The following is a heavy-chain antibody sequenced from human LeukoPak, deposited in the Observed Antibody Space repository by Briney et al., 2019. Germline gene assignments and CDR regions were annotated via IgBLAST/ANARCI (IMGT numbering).Heavy chain of an antibody. CDR3: ARAPPQAAAGYLV. J-gene: IGHJ4*02. CDR2: IYYSGST. V-gene: IGHV4-39*07. D-gene: IGHD6-13*01. CDR1: GGSISSSSYY. Sequence: SSETLSLTCTVSGGSISSSSYYWGWIRQPPGKGLEWIGTIYYSGSTYYNPSLKSRVTISVDTSKNQFSLKLSSVTAADTAVYYCARAPPQAAAGYLVWGQGTLVTVSS.